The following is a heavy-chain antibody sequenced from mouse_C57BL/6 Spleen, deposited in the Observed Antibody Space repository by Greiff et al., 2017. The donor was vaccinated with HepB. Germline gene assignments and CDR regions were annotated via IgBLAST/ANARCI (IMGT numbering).Heavy chain of an antibody. CDR1: GYTFTSYW. D-gene: IGHD2-3*01. V-gene: IGHV1-64*01. CDR3: ARSGYYVDLYAMHY. J-gene: IGHJ4*01. CDR2: IHPNSGST. Sequence: QVQLQQPGAELVKPGASVKLSCKASGYTFTSYWMHWVKQRPGQGLEWIGMIHPNSGSTNYNEKFKSKATLTVDKSSSTAYMQISSLTSEDSAVYYCARSGYYVDLYAMHYWGQGTSVPVSS.